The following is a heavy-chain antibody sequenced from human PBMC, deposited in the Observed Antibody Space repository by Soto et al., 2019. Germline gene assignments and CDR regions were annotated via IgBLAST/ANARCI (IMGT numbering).Heavy chain of an antibody. CDR3: ARGEGRLVGTWFDP. D-gene: IGHD5-12*01. CDR1: GGSFSRYY. J-gene: IGHJ5*02. CDR2: INHSGST. Sequence: QVQLQQWGAGLLKPSETLSLTCDVYGGSFSRYYWNWIRQPPGKGLDWLGEINHSGSTNYNPSLESRVTISLDTSKTQFSLKLTSVTAADTAVYYCARGEGRLVGTWFDPWGQGTLVTVSS. V-gene: IGHV4-34*01.